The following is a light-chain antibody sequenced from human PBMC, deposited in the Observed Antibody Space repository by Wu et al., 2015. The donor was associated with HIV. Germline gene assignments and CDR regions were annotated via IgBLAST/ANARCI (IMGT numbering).Light chain of an antibody. Sequence: EIVLTQSPATLSLSPGERAALSCRASQSVSSYLAWYQQKPGQAPRLLIHDASNRATGIPARFSGSGSGTDFTLTISRLEPEDFAVYYCQQYGSSPSVTFGQGTRLEIK. V-gene: IGKV3-20*01. CDR1: QSVSSY. J-gene: IGKJ5*01. CDR2: DAS. CDR3: QQYGSSPSVT.